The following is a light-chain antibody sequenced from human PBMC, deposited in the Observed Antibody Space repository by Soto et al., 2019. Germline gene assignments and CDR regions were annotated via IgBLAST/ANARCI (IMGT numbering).Light chain of an antibody. J-gene: IGLJ1*01. Sequence: QSVLTRPASVSGSPGQSITISCTGTSSDVGSYNFVSWYQQLPGKAPKLMIYVVSNRPSGVSNRFSGSKSGNTASLTISGLQAEDEADYYCSSYTTSSNYVFGSGTKVTVL. V-gene: IGLV2-14*01. CDR1: SSDVGSYNF. CDR2: VVS. CDR3: SSYTTSSNYV.